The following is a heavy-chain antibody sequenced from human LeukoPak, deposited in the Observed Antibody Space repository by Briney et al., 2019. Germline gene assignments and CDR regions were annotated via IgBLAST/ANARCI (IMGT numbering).Heavy chain of an antibody. D-gene: IGHD1-26*01. J-gene: IGHJ4*02. V-gene: IGHV3-11*04. Sequence: GGSLRLSCAASGFTFSDYYMSWIRQAPGKGLEWVSYISSIGSTTFCADSVKGRFTISRDNAKNSLYLQMSSLRAEDTAVYYCARSLSGSYYGIDYWGQGTLVTVSS. CDR1: GFTFSDYY. CDR3: ARSLSGSYYGIDY. CDR2: ISSIGSTT.